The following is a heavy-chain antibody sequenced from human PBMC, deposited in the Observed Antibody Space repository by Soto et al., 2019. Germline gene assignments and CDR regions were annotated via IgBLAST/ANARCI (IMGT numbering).Heavy chain of an antibody. Sequence: ASVKVSCKASGYTFTSSGIRWVRQAPGQGLEWLGWISAYNGNTNYSQKLQGRVTMTTDTSTSTAYMELRSLRSDDTALYYCARGRGLDYYDSSGYYFGAIDIWGQGTMVTVSS. CDR3: ARGRGLDYYDSSGYYFGAIDI. J-gene: IGHJ3*02. V-gene: IGHV1-18*01. CDR1: GYTFTSSG. D-gene: IGHD3-22*01. CDR2: ISAYNGNT.